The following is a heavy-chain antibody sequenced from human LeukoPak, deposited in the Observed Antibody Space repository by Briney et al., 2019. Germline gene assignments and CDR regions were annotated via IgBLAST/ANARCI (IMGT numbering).Heavy chain of an antibody. Sequence: GGSLRLSCAASGFTFTRYSMNWVRQAPGKGLEWVSYISSSSSTIHYAGSVKGRFTISRDNAKNSLNLRMNSLRDEDTAVYYCARDSTPIYGDFVGWYLDLWGRGTLVTVSS. J-gene: IGHJ2*01. D-gene: IGHD4-17*01. CDR3: ARDSTPIYGDFVGWYLDL. V-gene: IGHV3-48*02. CDR1: GFTFTRYS. CDR2: ISSSSSTI.